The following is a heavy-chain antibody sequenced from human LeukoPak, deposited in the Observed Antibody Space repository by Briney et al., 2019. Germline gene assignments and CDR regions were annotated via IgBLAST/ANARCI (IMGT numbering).Heavy chain of an antibody. Sequence: PGGSLTLSCAAYGFPFSSYWLHWVRHAPGKGLVWVSRINSDGSSTSYADSVKGRVTISRDNAKHTLYLQMNSLRAEDTAVYYCTRDRPFRYDSSGYYDYWGQGTLVTVSS. CDR2: INSDGSST. CDR1: GFPFSSYW. CDR3: TRDRPFRYDSSGYYDY. V-gene: IGHV3-74*01. D-gene: IGHD3-22*01. J-gene: IGHJ4*02.